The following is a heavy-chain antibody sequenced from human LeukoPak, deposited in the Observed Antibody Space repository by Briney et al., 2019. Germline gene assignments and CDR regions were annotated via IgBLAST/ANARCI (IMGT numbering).Heavy chain of an antibody. CDR2: IYSGGST. Sequence: TGGSLRLSCAASGFTVSSNYMSWVRQAPGKGLEWVSVIYSGGSTYYADSVKGRFTISRDNSKNTLYLQMNSLRAEDTAVYYCARTKKSSTYYYYYMDVWGKGTTVTVS. D-gene: IGHD6-13*01. V-gene: IGHV3-53*01. CDR1: GFTVSSNY. CDR3: ARTKKSSTYYYYYMDV. J-gene: IGHJ6*03.